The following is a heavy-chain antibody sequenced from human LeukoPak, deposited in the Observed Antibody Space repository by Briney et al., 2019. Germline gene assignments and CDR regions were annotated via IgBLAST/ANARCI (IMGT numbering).Heavy chain of an antibody. V-gene: IGHV4-59*08. CDR3: ARHRYVDWLSPFDY. J-gene: IGHJ4*02. CDR1: GGSISSYY. D-gene: IGHD3-9*01. CDR2: IYYGGST. Sequence: SETLSLTCPVSGGSISSYYWSWIRQPPGKGLEWIGNIYYGGSTNYNPSLKSRVTISVDASQNQFSLKLSSVSAADTAMYYCARHRYVDWLSPFDYWGQGTLVTVSS.